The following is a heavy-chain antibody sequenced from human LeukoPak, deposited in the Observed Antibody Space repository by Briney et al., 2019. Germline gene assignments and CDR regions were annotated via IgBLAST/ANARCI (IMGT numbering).Heavy chain of an antibody. CDR1: GFTFSSYW. V-gene: IGHV3-7*01. CDR2: IKQDGSEK. D-gene: IGHD2-2*01. CDR3: ARGSAAIASGISDY. J-gene: IGHJ4*02. Sequence: GGSLRLSCAASGFTFSSYWMSWVRQAPGKGLEWVANIKQDGSEKYYVDSVKGRFTISRDNAKNSLYLQMNSLRAEDTAVYYCARGSAAIASGISDYWGQGTLVTVSS.